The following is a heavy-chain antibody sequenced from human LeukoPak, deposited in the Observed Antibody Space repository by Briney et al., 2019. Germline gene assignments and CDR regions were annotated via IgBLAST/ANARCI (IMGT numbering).Heavy chain of an antibody. CDR2: IYPGDSDT. J-gene: IGHJ4*02. CDR1: GYSFTNYW. V-gene: IGHV5-51*01. CDR3: ARHVASCSGGSCYSDYFDY. Sequence: GESLKISCQGSGYSFTNYWIGWVRQMPGKGLEWMGIIYPGDSDTRYSPSFQGQVTISADKSINTAYLQWSSLKASDTAMYYCARHVASCSGGSCYSDYFDYWGQGTLVTVSS. D-gene: IGHD2-15*01.